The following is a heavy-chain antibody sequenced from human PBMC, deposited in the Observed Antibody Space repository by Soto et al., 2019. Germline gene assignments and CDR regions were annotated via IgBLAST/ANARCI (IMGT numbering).Heavy chain of an antibody. D-gene: IGHD3-16*01. CDR3: AKAAGLRGESWFDP. CDR2: ISYDGSNK. V-gene: IGHV3-30*18. CDR1: GFTFSSYG. Sequence: QVQLVESGGSVVQPGRSLRLSCAASGFTFSSYGMHWVRQAPGKGLEWVAVISYDGSNKYYADSVKGRFTISRDNSKNTLYLQMNSLRAEDTAVYYCAKAAGLRGESWFDPWGQGTLVTVSS. J-gene: IGHJ5*02.